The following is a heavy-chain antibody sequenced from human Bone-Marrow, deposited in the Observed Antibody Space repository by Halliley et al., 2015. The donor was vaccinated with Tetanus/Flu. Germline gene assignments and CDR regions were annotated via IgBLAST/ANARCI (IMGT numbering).Heavy chain of an antibody. CDR2: ISSRGSSK. CDR3: ARDENSGYED. V-gene: IGHV3-48*03. CDR1: GFTISSYE. Sequence: AVSGFTISSYEMNWVRQAPGKGLEWVSYISSRGSSKYYADSVKGRFTISRDNARNSLYLQMSSLRAEDTAVYYCARDENSGYEDWGQGTLVTVSS. D-gene: IGHD5-12*01. J-gene: IGHJ4*02.